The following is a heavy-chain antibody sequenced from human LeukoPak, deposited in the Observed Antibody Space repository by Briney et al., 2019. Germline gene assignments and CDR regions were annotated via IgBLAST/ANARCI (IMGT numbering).Heavy chain of an antibody. D-gene: IGHD5-24*01. CDR1: GFTFRDYW. CDR2: IKQDGSEK. CDR3: ARWLELMRNFDW. V-gene: IGHV3-7*01. J-gene: IGHJ4*02. Sequence: GGSPRLSCVGSGFTFRDYWMSWGRQAPGEGLERVANIKQDGSEKDYVDALKGRFTISRDNAKNSLYLQMNSLRAEDTAVYYCARWLELMRNFDWWGQGALVTVSS.